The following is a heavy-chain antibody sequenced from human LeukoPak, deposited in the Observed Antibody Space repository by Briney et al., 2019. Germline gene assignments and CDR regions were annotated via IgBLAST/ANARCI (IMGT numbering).Heavy chain of an antibody. CDR1: GDSVSSNSAA. CDR2: TYYRSKWYT. J-gene: IGHJ4*02. CDR3: ISAAAAGTAFRG. V-gene: IGHV6-1*01. Sequence: SQTLSLTCAISGDSVSSNSAAWHWIRQSPSRGLEWLGGTYYRSKWYTDYAVSVKGRLTFSPDTLKNQLSLHLNSVTPEDTAVYYCISAAAAGTAFRGWGQGTLVTVSS. D-gene: IGHD6-13*01.